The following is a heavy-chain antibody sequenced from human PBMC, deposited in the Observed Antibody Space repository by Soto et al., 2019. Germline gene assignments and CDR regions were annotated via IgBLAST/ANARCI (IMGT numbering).Heavy chain of an antibody. D-gene: IGHD3-9*01. V-gene: IGHV4-34*01. J-gene: IGHJ4*01. CDR3: GRGVKSVLRYFDLLSPYYFDY. Sequence: SETLSLTSAVYGGSFSGYYCSWISQPPGKGLEWIGEINHSGSTNYNPSLKSRVTISVDTSKNQFSLKLRSVTAAATAGYYCGRGVKSVLRYFDLLSPYYFDYWGQGTLVTVSS. CDR1: GGSFSGYY. CDR2: INHSGST.